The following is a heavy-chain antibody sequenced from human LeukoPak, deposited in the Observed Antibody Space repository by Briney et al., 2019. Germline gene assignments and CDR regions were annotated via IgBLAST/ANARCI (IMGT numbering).Heavy chain of an antibody. J-gene: IGHJ2*01. Sequence: SETLSLTCTVSDGSISSSSYYWGWIRQPPGKGLEWIGNIYYSGSTYYNPSLKSRVTISVDTSKNHFSLELSSVTAADTAVYYCARQRGGGYWYFDLWGRGTLVTVSS. CDR1: DGSISSSSYY. V-gene: IGHV4-39*01. CDR3: ARQRGGGYWYFDL. CDR2: IYYSGST.